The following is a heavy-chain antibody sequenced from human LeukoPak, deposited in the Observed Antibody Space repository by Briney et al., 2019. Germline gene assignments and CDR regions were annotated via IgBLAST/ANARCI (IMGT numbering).Heavy chain of an antibody. D-gene: IGHD4/OR15-4a*01. J-gene: IGHJ4*02. CDR1: GGTFSSYA. Sequence: GASVKVSCKASGGTFSSYAISWVRQAPGQGLEWMGRIIPIFGTANYAQKFQGRVTITTDESTSTAYMELTSLRSEDTAVYYCARDQGYGAYGLDYWGQGTLSPSP. CDR2: IIPIFGTA. V-gene: IGHV1-69*05. CDR3: ARDQGYGAYGLDY.